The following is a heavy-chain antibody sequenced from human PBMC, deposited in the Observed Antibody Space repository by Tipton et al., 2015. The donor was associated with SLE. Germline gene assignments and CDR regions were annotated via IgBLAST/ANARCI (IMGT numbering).Heavy chain of an antibody. CDR2: IYYSGST. Sequence: GSLRLSCTVSGGSISSHYWSWIRQPPGKGLEWIGSIYYSGSTYYNPSLKSRVTISVDTSKNQFSLKLSSVTAADTAVYYCARTPYGSWSFDYWGQGTLVTVSS. CDR3: ARTPYGSWSFDY. J-gene: IGHJ4*02. D-gene: IGHD3-10*01. CDR1: GGSISSHY. V-gene: IGHV4-59*11.